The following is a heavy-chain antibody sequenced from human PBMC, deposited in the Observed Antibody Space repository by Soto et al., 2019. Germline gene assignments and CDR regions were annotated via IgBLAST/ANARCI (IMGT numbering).Heavy chain of an antibody. CDR1: GFTFSSYD. V-gene: IGHV3-13*04. J-gene: IGHJ6*02. CDR3: ERENYYYGMDV. Sequence: GGSLRLSCAASGFTFSSYDMHWVRQATGKGLEWVSTIGTAGDTYYPGSVKGRFTISRENAKNSLYLQMNSLRVEDTAMYYCERENYYYGMDVWGQGTAVTVSS. CDR2: IGTAGDT.